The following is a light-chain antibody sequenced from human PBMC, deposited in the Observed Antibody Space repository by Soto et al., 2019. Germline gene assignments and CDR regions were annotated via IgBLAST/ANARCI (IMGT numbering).Light chain of an antibody. J-gene: IGLJ2*01. CDR1: SSDVGGYNY. V-gene: IGLV2-14*01. CDR2: DDR. Sequence: QSALTQPASVSGSPGQSITISCTGSSSDVGGYNYVSWYQQHPGKAPKLMIYDDRNWPSGVSNRFSGSKSGNTASLTISGLQAEDEADYFCSSYSSTNSVVFGGGTKVTVL. CDR3: SSYSSTNSVV.